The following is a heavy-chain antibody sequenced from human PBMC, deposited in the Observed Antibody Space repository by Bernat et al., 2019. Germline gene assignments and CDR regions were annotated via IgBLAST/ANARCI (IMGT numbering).Heavy chain of an antibody. J-gene: IGHJ4*02. CDR1: GGSFSGYY. CDR2: INNSGST. Sequence: QVQLQQWGAGLLKPSETLSLTCAVYGGSFSGYYWSWIRQPPGKGLEWIGEINNSGSTNYNPSLKSRVTISVDTSKNQFSLKLSSVTAADTAVYYCASSDMTTVTSGDYWGQGTLVTVSS. V-gene: IGHV4-34*01. CDR3: ASSDMTTVTSGDY. D-gene: IGHD4-17*01.